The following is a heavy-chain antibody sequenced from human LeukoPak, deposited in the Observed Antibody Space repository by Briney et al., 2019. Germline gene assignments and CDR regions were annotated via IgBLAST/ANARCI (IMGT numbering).Heavy chain of an antibody. J-gene: IGHJ4*02. CDR3: ARRGVTYSPSFFDS. D-gene: IGHD6-13*01. CDR1: GGSISGGKDF. CDR2: IYYTGTT. Sequence: SETLSLTCAVSGGSISGGKDFWGWSRQSPGKGLEWIGSIYYTGTTYYNPSLKSRVTVSVDTSKSEFSLMVHSVTAADPAMYYCARRGVTYSPSFFDSWGQGTLVTVAS. V-gene: IGHV4-39*01.